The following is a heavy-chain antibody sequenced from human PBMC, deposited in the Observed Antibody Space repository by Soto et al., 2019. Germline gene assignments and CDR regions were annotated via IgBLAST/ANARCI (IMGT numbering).Heavy chain of an antibody. V-gene: IGHV4-34*01. D-gene: IGHD3-3*01. Sequence: LSLTCAVYSGSFSGYYYSWIRQSPGKGLEWIGEITHGGSTTYSPSLKSRVTMSLDTSKHQFSLNMTSMTPADTAVYYCARGRLFLTTSGLAITYFDYWGQGTLVTVSS. CDR2: ITHGGST. CDR3: ARGRLFLTTSGLAITYFDY. J-gene: IGHJ4*02. CDR1: SGSFSGYY.